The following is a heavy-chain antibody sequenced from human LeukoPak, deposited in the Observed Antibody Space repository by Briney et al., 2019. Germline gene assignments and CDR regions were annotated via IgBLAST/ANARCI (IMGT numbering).Heavy chain of an antibody. CDR2: ISSSVSTI. CDR1: EFTISDFY. D-gene: IGHD1-26*01. V-gene: IGHV3-11*01. J-gene: IGHJ3*02. Sequence: PGGSLRLSCVASEFTISDFYMSWIRQAPGKGLEWVSYISSSVSTIYYADSVKGRFTISRDNAKNSLYLQMNSLRAEDTAVYYCARGWELLQDGFDIWGQGTMVTVSS. CDR3: ARGWELLQDGFDI.